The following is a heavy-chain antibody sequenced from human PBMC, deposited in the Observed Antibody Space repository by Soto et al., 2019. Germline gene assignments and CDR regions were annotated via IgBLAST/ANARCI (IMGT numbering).Heavy chain of an antibody. CDR3: ARDRGGALDS. Sequence: ESLKISCVVSGFTFNTFAMTWVRQAPGKGLEWVSALSGSGSLSYYADSVKGRFTISRDNSKNTLYLQMNNLRVDETAVYFCARDRGGALDSWGQGTLVTVSS. CDR1: GFTFNTFA. V-gene: IGHV3-23*01. CDR2: LSGSGSLS. D-gene: IGHD2-15*01. J-gene: IGHJ4*02.